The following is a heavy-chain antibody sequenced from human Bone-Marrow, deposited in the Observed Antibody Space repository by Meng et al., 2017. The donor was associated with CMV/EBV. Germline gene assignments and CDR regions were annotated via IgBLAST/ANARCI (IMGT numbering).Heavy chain of an antibody. D-gene: IGHD3-22*01. CDR3: AREGLDGYYYDSSGYSYYYYGMDV. CDR1: GYTFTSYG. J-gene: IGHJ6*02. CDR2: ISAYNGNT. Sequence: ASVKVSCKASGYTFTSYGISWVRQAPGQGLEWMGWISAYNGNTNYAQKLQGRVTMTTDTSTSTAYMELRSLRSDDTAVYYCAREGLDGYYYDSSGYSYYYYGMDVWGQGNTVTV. V-gene: IGHV1-18*01.